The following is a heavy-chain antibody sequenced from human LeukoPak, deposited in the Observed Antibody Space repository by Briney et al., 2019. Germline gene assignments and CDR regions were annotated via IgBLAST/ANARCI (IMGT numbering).Heavy chain of an antibody. J-gene: IGHJ4*02. CDR3: ARVQAAATFGN. V-gene: IGHV6-1*01. CDR1: VDSVPRNNAA. D-gene: IGHD6-13*01. CDR2: TYYSYKWYN. Sequence: THSLTYAISVDSVPRNNAAWNWIRQSPSRGLAWVGRTYYSYKWYNDYTVYVKNRMTSTTTTSKNQFSLQLKSVTPENTAVYYFARVQAAATFGNWGQGKLVTVSS.